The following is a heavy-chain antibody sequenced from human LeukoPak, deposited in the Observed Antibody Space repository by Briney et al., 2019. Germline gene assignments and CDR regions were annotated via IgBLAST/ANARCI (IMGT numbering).Heavy chain of an antibody. CDR1: GGSISSYY. CDR2: IYYSGST. Sequence: PSETLSLTCTVSGGSISSYYWSWIRRPPGKGLEWIGYIYYSGSTNYNPSLKSRVTISVDTSKNQFSLKLSSVTAADTAVYYCARDLAVAGTADAFDIWGQGTMVTVSS. D-gene: IGHD6-19*01. CDR3: ARDLAVAGTADAFDI. V-gene: IGHV4-59*01. J-gene: IGHJ3*02.